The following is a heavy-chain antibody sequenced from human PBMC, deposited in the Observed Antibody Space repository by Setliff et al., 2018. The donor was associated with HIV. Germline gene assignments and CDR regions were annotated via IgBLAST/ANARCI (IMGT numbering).Heavy chain of an antibody. Sequence: SETLSLTCSVSGISINGYYWSWIRQSPRTRLEWIGYVSSIGNTNYNPSLKSRVTISVDTSKNQFSLQLNSVTAADTAVYYCGRHSITRVVGVPERDDAFDIWGQGTMVTVSS. D-gene: IGHD3-3*01. CDR1: GISINGYY. V-gene: IGHV4-4*08. J-gene: IGHJ3*02. CDR3: GRHSITRVVGVPERDDAFDI. CDR2: VSSIGNT.